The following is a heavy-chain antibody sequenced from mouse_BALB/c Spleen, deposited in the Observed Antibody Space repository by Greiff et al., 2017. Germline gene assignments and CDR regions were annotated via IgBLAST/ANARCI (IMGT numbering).Heavy chain of an antibody. CDR2: IWSDGST. V-gene: IGHV2-6-2*01. J-gene: IGHJ4*01. Sequence: QVQLKESGPDLVAPSQSLSITCTVSGFSLTSYGVHWVRQPPGKGLEWLVVIWSDGSTTYNSALKSRLSISKDNSKSQVFLKMNSLQTDDTAMYYCARHDSSGYYYAMDYWGQGTSVTVSS. CDR1: GFSLTSYG. D-gene: IGHD3-2*01. CDR3: ARHDSSGYYYAMDY.